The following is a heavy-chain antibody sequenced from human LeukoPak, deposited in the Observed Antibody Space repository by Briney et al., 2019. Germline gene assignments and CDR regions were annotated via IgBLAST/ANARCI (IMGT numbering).Heavy chain of an antibody. J-gene: IGHJ5*02. CDR2: INSDGSSI. V-gene: IGHV3-74*01. CDR1: GFTFSSYW. D-gene: IGHD5-12*01. CDR3: ARAYSRNRFDP. Sequence: GGSLRLSCAASGFTFSSYWMHWVRQAPGKGLVWVSRINSDGSSISYADSVKGRFTISRDNAKNTLFLQMNSLRAEDTAVYYCARAYSRNRFDPWGQGTLVTVSS.